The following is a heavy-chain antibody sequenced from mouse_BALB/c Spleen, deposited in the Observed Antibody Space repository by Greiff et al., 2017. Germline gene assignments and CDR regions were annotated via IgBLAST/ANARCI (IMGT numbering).Heavy chain of an antibody. CDR3: NAWGAMDY. CDR1: GFNIKDYY. Sequence: VQLQQSGAELVRSGASVKLSCTASGFNIKDYYMHWVKQRPEQGLEWIGWIDPETGATEYAPKFQGKATMTADPSSNTAHLQLSSLTSEDTAVYYCNAWGAMDYWGQGTSVTVSS. J-gene: IGHJ4*01. V-gene: IGHV14-4*02. CDR2: IDPETGAT.